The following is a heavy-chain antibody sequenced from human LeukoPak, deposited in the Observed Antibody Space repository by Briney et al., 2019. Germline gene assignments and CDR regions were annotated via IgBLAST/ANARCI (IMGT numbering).Heavy chain of an antibody. CDR3: ARGTGIVVVPAAIPSPGLFDY. CDR1: GGSISSSSYY. V-gene: IGHV4-39*07. Sequence: PSETLSLTCTVSGGSISSSSYYWGWIRQPPGKGLEWIGSIYYSGSTYYNPSLKSRVTISVDTSKNQFSLKLSSVTAADTAVYYCARGTGIVVVPAAIPSPGLFDYWGQGTLVTVSS. CDR2: IYYSGST. D-gene: IGHD2-2*01. J-gene: IGHJ4*02.